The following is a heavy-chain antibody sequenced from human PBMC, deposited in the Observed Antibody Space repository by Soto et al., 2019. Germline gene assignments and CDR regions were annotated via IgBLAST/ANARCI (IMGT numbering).Heavy chain of an antibody. V-gene: IGHV1-2*02. Sequence: QLHLVQSGAVVKKPGASVTVSCSASGYPVTAYYMHWVRQAPGRGLEWMGGINPATGAAKYTQTFPGRVTMTRDTSTGTVFMELGGPTSWDPAVFYCARGGGVGVAGSAAFDMWGQGTLVTVSS. CDR2: INPATGAA. CDR1: GYPVTAYY. D-gene: IGHD3-3*01. J-gene: IGHJ3*02. CDR3: ARGGGVGVAGSAAFDM.